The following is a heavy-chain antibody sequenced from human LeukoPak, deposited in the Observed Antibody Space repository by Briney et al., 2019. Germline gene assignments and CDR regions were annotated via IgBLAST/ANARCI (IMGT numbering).Heavy chain of an antibody. V-gene: IGHV1-46*01. D-gene: IGHD6-19*01. J-gene: IGHJ4*02. CDR3: ARDGGAVAGTTYY. Sequence: ASVKVSCKASGYTFTSYYMHWVRQAPGQGLEWMGIINPSGGSTSYAQKFQGRVTMTTDTSTSTAYMELRSLRSDDTAVYYCARDGGAVAGTTYYWGQGTQVTVSS. CDR1: GYTFTSYY. CDR2: INPSGGST.